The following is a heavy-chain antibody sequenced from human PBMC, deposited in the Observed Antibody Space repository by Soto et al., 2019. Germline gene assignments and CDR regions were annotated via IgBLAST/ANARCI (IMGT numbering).Heavy chain of an antibody. CDR2: ISAYNGNT. V-gene: IGHV1-18*01. D-gene: IGHD3-3*01. CDR3: ARASTDGYYDFWSGYTNGAWFDP. Sequence: QVQLVQSGAEVKKPGASVKVSCKASGYTFTSYGISWVRQAPGQGLEWMGWISAYNGNTNYAQKLQRRVTMTTDTSTSTDYMELRSLSSDDTAVYYCARASTDGYYDFWSGYTNGAWFDPWGQGTLVTVSS. CDR1: GYTFTSYG. J-gene: IGHJ5*02.